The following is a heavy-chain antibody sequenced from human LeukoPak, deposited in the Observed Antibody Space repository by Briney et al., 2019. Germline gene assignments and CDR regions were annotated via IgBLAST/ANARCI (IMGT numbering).Heavy chain of an antibody. J-gene: IGHJ5*02. D-gene: IGHD1-1*01. V-gene: IGHV4-39*07. Sequence: NPSETLSLTCAVYGGSFSSSSYYWGWIRQPPGKGLEWIGSIYYSGSTYYNPSLKSRVTISVDTSKNQFSLKLSSVTAADTAVYYCARGENWNDVYNWFDPWGLGTLVTVSS. CDR3: ARGENWNDVYNWFDP. CDR2: IYYSGST. CDR1: GGSFSSSSYY.